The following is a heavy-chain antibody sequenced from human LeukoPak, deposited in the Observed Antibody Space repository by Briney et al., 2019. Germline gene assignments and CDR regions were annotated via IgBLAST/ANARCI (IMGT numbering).Heavy chain of an antibody. J-gene: IGHJ4*02. D-gene: IGHD1-26*01. CDR2: IYTSGST. V-gene: IGHV4-4*07. CDR3: ARPSGTYFPFDY. Sequence: PSETLSLTCTVSGGSISSYSWSWIRQPAGKGLEWIGLIYTSGSTKYNPSLKSRVTLSVDTAKNQFSLKLTSVTAADTAVYYCARPSGTYFPFDYWGQGTLVTVSS. CDR1: GGSISSYS.